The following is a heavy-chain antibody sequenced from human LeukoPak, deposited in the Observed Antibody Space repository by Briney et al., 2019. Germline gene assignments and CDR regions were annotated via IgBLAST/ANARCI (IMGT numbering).Heavy chain of an antibody. CDR3: ARHLSRDFDWLLSADRNWFDP. D-gene: IGHD3-9*01. V-gene: IGHV4-39*01. CDR1: GGSISSSSYY. CDR2: IYYSGST. Sequence: PSETLSLTCTVSGGSISSSSYYWGWIRQPPGKGLEWIGSIYYSGSTYYNPSLKGRVTISVDTSKNQFSLMLSSVTAADTAVYYCARHLSRDFDWLLSADRNWFDPWGQGTLVTVSS. J-gene: IGHJ5*02.